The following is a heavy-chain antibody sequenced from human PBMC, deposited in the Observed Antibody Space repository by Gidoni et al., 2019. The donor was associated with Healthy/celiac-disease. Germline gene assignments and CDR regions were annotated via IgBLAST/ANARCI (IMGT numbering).Heavy chain of an antibody. CDR3: ARARGGISGSYYNSPHYYYMDV. J-gene: IGHJ6*03. Sequence: QVQLQQWGAGLLKPLETLSLTCAVYGGSFSGYYWTWIRQPPGKGLEWIGEVNHGGSTNYNPSLKSRLTISMDTSKKQFSLKLSSVTAADTAVYYCARARGGISGSYYNSPHYYYMDVWGKETTVTVSS. V-gene: IGHV4-34*01. CDR1: GGSFSGYY. D-gene: IGHD3-10*01. CDR2: VNHGGST.